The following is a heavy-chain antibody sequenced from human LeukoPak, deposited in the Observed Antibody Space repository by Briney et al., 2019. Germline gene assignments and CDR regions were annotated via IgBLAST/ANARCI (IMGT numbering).Heavy chain of an antibody. CDR1: GFTFSSYA. V-gene: IGHV3-30-3*01. CDR2: ISYDGSNK. J-gene: IGHJ4*02. D-gene: IGHD6-13*01. Sequence: PGGSLRLSCAASGFTFSSYAMHWVRQAPGKGLEWVAAISYDGSNKYYADSVKGRFTISRDISKNTLYLQMISLKAEDTAVYYCARPYSSSWYYFDYWGQGTLVTVSS. CDR3: ARPYSSSWYYFDY.